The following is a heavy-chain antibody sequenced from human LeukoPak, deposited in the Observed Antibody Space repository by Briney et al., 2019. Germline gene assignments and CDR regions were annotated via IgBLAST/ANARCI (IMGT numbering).Heavy chain of an antibody. CDR3: ASNWGNETGLH. Sequence: PGGSLRLSCAASGFTVSSNYMSWVRQAPGKGLEWVSVIYGGGSTYYADSVKGRFTISRDNSKNTLYLQMNSLRAEDTAVYYCASNWGNETGLHWGQGTLVTVSS. CDR2: IYGGGST. D-gene: IGHD7-27*01. J-gene: IGHJ4*02. CDR1: GFTVSSNY. V-gene: IGHV3-53*01.